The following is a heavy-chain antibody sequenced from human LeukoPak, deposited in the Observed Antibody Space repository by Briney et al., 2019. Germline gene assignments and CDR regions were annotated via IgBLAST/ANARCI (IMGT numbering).Heavy chain of an antibody. CDR1: GFTFSSYR. CDR2: INNDGCMTT. V-gene: IGHV3-74*01. CDR3: ARDRDGLGY. D-gene: IGHD3-10*01. Sequence: PGGSLRLSCAASGFTFSSYRMHWVRQAPGKGLVWVSSINNDGCMTTRYVDSVKGRFTISRDNAKNTLYLQMNSLRAEDTAMYYCARDRDGLGYWGQGTLVTVSS. J-gene: IGHJ4*02.